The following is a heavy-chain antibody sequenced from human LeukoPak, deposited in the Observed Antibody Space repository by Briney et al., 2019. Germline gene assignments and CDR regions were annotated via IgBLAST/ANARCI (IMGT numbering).Heavy chain of an antibody. V-gene: IGHV4-59*01. CDR3: ARVGYSYGSFDY. J-gene: IGHJ4*02. Sequence: SETLSLTCTVSGGSITNYYWTWIRQPAGKGLEWIGYIYYSGSTNYNPSLKSRVTISVDTSKNQFSLKLSSVTAADTAVYYCARVGYSYGSFDYWGQGTLVTVSS. CDR1: GGSITNYY. D-gene: IGHD5-18*01. CDR2: IYYSGST.